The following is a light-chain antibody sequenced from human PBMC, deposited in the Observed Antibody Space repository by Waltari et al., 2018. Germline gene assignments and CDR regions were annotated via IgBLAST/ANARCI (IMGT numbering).Light chain of an antibody. CDR3: QQRSNSWT. CDR2: DAS. J-gene: IGKJ1*01. Sequence: EIVLTQSPATLSLSPGERATLSCRASQSVSSYLAWYQQKPGQAPRLLIYDASNRATGIPARFRGSGSGTDFTLTISSLDPEDFAVYYCQQRSNSWTFGQGTKVEIK. V-gene: IGKV3-11*01. CDR1: QSVSSY.